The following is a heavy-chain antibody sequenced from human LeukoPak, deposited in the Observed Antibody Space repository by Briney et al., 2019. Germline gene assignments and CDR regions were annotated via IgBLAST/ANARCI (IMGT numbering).Heavy chain of an antibody. J-gene: IGHJ4*02. V-gene: IGHV1-69*02. CDR2: IIPILGIA. CDR3: ARGLVVVPEYFDY. CDR1: GGTFSSYT. D-gene: IGHD3-22*01. Sequence: SVKVSCKASGGTFSSYTISWVRQAPGEGLEWMGRIIPILGIANYAQKFQGRVTITADKSTSTAYMELSSLRSEDTAVYYCARGLVVVPEYFDYWGQGTLVTVSS.